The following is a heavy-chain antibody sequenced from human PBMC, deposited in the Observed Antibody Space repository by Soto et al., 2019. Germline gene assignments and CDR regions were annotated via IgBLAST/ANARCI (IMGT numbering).Heavy chain of an antibody. D-gene: IGHD6-19*01. CDR2: MNPNSGNT. CDR3: ARERGASSPFDY. CDR1: GYTFTSYD. Sequence: ASVKVSCKASGYTFTSYDINWVRQATGQGLEWMGWMNPNSGNTGYAQKFQGRVTMTRNTSISTAYMELSSLRSEDTAVYYRARERGASSPFDYWGQGTLVTVSS. V-gene: IGHV1-8*01. J-gene: IGHJ4*02.